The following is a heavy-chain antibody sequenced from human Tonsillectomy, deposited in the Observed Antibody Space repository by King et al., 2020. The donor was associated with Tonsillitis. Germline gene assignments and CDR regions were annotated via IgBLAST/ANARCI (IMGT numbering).Heavy chain of an antibody. CDR3: GREYWGAFDI. V-gene: IGHV3-11*06. Sequence: QLVQSGGGLVKPGGSLRLSCAASGFTFSDFYMSWIRQAPGKGREWISFINPPGTNTNNVDSVRGRFTISRDNAKNSMFLQMNSLRAEDTGVYYCGREYWGAFDIWGQGTMVTVSS. CDR1: GFTFSDFY. J-gene: IGHJ3*02. CDR2: INPPGTNT. D-gene: IGHD2-8*02.